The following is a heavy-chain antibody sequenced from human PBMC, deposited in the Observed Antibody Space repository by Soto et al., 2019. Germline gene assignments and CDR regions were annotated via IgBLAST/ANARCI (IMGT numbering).Heavy chain of an antibody. J-gene: IGHJ6*03. CDR3: ARGYYDILTGYPYYYYMDV. CDR2: IYYSGST. Sequence: SETLSLTCTVSGGSISSYYWSWIRQPPGKGLEWIGYIYYSGSTNYNPSLKSRVTISVDTSKNQFSLKLSSVTAADTAVYYCARGYYDILTGYPYYYYMDVWGKGTTVTVSS. CDR1: GGSISSYY. D-gene: IGHD3-9*01. V-gene: IGHV4-59*08.